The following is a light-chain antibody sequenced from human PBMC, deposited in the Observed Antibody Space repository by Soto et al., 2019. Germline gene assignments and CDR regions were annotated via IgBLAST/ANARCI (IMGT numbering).Light chain of an antibody. CDR2: EVS. J-gene: IGLJ1*01. Sequence: QSVLTQPASVSGSPGQSITISCTGTSSDVGGYNYVSWYQQHPGKAPKLMIYEVSNRASGVPDRFSGSKSGNTASLTVSGLQAEDEADYYCSSYAGTADVFGTGTKVTVL. V-gene: IGLV2-8*01. CDR1: SSDVGGYNY. CDR3: SSYAGTADV.